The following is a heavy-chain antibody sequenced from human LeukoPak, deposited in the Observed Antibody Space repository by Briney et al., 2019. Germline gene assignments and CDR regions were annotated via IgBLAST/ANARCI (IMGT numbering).Heavy chain of an antibody. D-gene: IGHD1-26*01. Sequence: GGSLRLSCAASGFTFSSYSMNWVRQAPGKGLEWVSSISSISSYIYYADSVTGRFTISRDNAKNSLYLQMNSLRAEDTAVYYCARLPLGAYYMDVWGKGATVTVSS. CDR2: ISSISSYI. CDR3: ARLPLGAYYMDV. V-gene: IGHV3-21*01. J-gene: IGHJ6*03. CDR1: GFTFSSYS.